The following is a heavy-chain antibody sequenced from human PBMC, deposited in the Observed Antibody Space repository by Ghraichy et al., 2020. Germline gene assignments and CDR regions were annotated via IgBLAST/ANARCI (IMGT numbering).Heavy chain of an antibody. CDR1: GFTFSSYW. V-gene: IGHV3-7*03. J-gene: IGHJ4*02. CDR2: IKQDGSEK. CDR3: ARDGFVVGATYFDY. D-gene: IGHD1-26*01. Sequence: LSLTCAASGFTFSSYWMSWVRQAPGKGLEWVANIKQDGSEKYYVDSVKGRFTISRDNAKNSLYLQMNSLRAEDTAVYYCARDGFVVGATYFDYWGQGTLVTVSS.